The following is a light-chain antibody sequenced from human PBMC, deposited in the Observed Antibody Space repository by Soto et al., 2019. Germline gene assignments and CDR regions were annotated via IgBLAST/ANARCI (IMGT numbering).Light chain of an antibody. CDR2: GAS. CDR1: QSVSSSY. V-gene: IGKV3-20*01. Sequence: EIVLTQSPGTLSLSPGERATLSCRASQSVSSSYSAWYLQKPGPAPRLLIYGASSRAAGVPDRFSGSGSGTDFTLTISRLEPEDFAVYYCQQYSSSPPYTFGQGTKLELK. CDR3: QQYSSSPPYT. J-gene: IGKJ2*01.